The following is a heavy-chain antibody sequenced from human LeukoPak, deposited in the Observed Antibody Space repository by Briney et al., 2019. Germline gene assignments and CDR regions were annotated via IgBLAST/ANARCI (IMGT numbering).Heavy chain of an antibody. CDR1: GYTFTGYC. J-gene: IGHJ4*02. V-gene: IGHV1-2*02. CDR3: AKGYCSGGSCPLPDY. CDR2: INPNSGGT. D-gene: IGHD2-15*01. Sequence: ASVKVSCKASGYTFTGYCMHWVRQAPGQGLEWMGWINPNSGGTNYAQKFQGRVTMTRDTSISTAYMELSRLRSDDTAVYYCAKGYCSGGSCPLPDYWGQGTLVTVSS.